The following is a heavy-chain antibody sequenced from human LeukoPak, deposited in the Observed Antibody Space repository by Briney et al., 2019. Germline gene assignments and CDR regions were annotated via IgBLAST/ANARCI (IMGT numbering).Heavy chain of an antibody. CDR3: AKDVRYCSSTTCYFSGMDV. Sequence: PGGSLRLSCAASGFTFSSYAMSWVRQAPGKGLEWVSAISGSGGSTYYADSVKGRFTISRDNSKNTLYLQMNSLRAEDTAVYYCAKDVRYCSSTTCYFSGMDVWGQGTTVTVSS. CDR1: GFTFSSYA. CDR2: ISGSGGST. V-gene: IGHV3-23*01. J-gene: IGHJ6*02. D-gene: IGHD2-2*01.